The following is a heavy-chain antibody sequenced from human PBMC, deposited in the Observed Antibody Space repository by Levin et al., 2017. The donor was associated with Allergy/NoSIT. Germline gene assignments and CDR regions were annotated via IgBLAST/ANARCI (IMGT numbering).Heavy chain of an antibody. J-gene: IGHJ5*02. CDR1: GGSISSSSYY. V-gene: IGHV4-39*07. CDR2: IYYSGST. CDR3: ARDPGWFDP. Sequence: SQTLSLTCTVSGGSISSSSYYWGWIRQPPGKGLEWIGSIYYSGSTYYNPSLKSRVTISVDTSKNQFSLKLSSVTAADTAVYYCARDPGWFDPWGQGTLVTVSS.